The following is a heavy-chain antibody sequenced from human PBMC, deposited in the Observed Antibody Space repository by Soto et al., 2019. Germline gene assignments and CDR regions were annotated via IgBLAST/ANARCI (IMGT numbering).Heavy chain of an antibody. J-gene: IGHJ5*01. CDR3: ATQKEACVDWFAY. Sequence: IVSCAASGFTFSDYYMSWIRQAPGEGLEWVSYISSSGSTIYYADSVKGRFTISRDNAKNSLYLQMNSLRAEDTAVYYCATQKEACVDWFAYWSQGTLDTGSS. CDR1: GFTFSDYY. V-gene: IGHV3-11*01. CDR2: ISSSGSTI.